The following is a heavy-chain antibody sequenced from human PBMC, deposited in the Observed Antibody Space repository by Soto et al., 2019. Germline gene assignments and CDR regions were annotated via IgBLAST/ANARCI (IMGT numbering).Heavy chain of an antibody. CDR3: ARQDYSTTWYLNY. CDR1: GFTFSAYA. Sequence: EVQLLESGGGVVQPGGSLRLSCAASGFTFSAYAMTWVRQAPGKGLEWVSVISGSAGATYYADSVKGRFTISRDNSKNTLYLQMNSLRAADTAVYYCARQDYSTTWYLNYWGQGTLVTVSS. D-gene: IGHD6-13*01. CDR2: ISGSAGAT. V-gene: IGHV3-23*01. J-gene: IGHJ4*02.